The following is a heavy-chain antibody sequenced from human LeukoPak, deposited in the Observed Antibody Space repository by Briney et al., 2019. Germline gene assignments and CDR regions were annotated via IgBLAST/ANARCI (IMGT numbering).Heavy chain of an antibody. J-gene: IGHJ4*02. D-gene: IGHD3-3*01. Sequence: SETLSLTCTVSGGSISSYYWSWIRQPPGKGLEWIGYIYYSGSTNYNPSLKSRVTISVDTSKNQFSLKLSSVTAADTAVYYCARERFLEWFYDYWGQGTLVTVSS. CDR2: IYYSGST. CDR3: ARERFLEWFYDY. V-gene: IGHV4-59*01. CDR1: GGSISSYY.